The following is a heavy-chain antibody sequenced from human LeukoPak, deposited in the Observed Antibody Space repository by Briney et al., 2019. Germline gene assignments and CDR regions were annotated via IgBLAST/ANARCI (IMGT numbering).Heavy chain of an antibody. V-gene: IGHV5-51*01. J-gene: IGHJ4*02. CDR2: IYPGDSDT. Sequence: GESLKISCTGSGYSFANYWIAWVRQMPGKGLEWMGIIYPGDSDTTYSPSFQGQVTIPADKSISTAYVQWSSLKASDTAIYYCARLAAGRYYIDYWGQGNLVTVSS. D-gene: IGHD6-25*01. CDR1: GYSFANYW. CDR3: ARLAAGRYYIDY.